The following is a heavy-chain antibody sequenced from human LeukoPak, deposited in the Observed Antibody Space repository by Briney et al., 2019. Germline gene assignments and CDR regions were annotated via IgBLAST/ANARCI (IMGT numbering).Heavy chain of an antibody. V-gene: IGHV1-18*01. J-gene: IGHJ4*02. CDR1: GYTFTSYG. CDR3: ARAYCSGGSCYSADY. CDR2: ISAYNGNT. D-gene: IGHD2-15*01. Sequence: GASVKVSCKASGYTFTSYGISWVRQAPGQGLEWMGWISAYNGNTNYAQKLQGRVTMTTDTSTSTAYMELRSLRSDDTAVYYCARAYCSGGSCYSADYWGQGPLVTVSS.